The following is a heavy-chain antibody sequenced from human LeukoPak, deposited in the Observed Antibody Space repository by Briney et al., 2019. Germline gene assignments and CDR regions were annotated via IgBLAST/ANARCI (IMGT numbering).Heavy chain of an antibody. Sequence: ASVKVSCKASRYRFTNYGISWVRQAPGQGLEWMGWIRPDNGNANYAQELQGRVTLSTDTSTSTAYMELRSLRSDDTAVYYCVREAYDGSDYFGGVWFFDYWGQGTLVTVSS. CDR3: VREAYDGSDYFGGVWFFDY. V-gene: IGHV1-18*01. J-gene: IGHJ4*02. D-gene: IGHD3-22*01. CDR2: IRPDNGNA. CDR1: RYRFTNYG.